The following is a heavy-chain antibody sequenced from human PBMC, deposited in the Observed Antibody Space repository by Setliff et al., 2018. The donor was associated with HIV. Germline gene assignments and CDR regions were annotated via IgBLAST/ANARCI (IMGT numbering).Heavy chain of an antibody. CDR2: IKSNADGGTT. CDR3: AKDSGSGSLGY. V-gene: IGHV3-15*01. D-gene: IGHD3-10*01. Sequence: GGSLRLSCAASGFSFSHAWMSRVRQAPGKGLEWLGRIKSNADGGTTDYAAPVKGRITISRDDSKNTLYLQMNSLKTEDTAVYYCAKDSGSGSLGYWGQGTLVTVSS. CDR1: GFSFSHAW. J-gene: IGHJ4*02.